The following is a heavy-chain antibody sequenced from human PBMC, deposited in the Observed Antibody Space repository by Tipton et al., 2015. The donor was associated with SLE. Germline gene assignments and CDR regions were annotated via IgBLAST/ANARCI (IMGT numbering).Heavy chain of an antibody. CDR2: ISYSGST. D-gene: IGHD5-12*01. CDR1: GGSISNNGYY. CDR3: ARLSGYDNYFGMDV. J-gene: IGHJ6*02. V-gene: IGHV4-31*03. Sequence: TLSLTCSVSGGSISNNGYYWSWIRHHPGKGLEWIAYISYSGSTYYNPSLKSRVTISVDMSKNQFSLKLSSVTAADTAIYYCARLSGYDNYFGMDVWGQGTTVTVSS.